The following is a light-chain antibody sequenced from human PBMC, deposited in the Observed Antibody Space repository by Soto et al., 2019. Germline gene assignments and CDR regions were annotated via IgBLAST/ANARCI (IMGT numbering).Light chain of an antibody. V-gene: IGLV2-8*01. CDR1: SSDVGGYNY. CDR3: SSYAGSNNYV. J-gene: IGLJ1*01. CDR2: GVT. Sequence: QSVRTQPPSASGSPGPSVTISCTGTSSDVGGYNYVSWYQLHPGKAPKLMIYGVTKRPSGVPDRFSGSKSGNTASLTVSGLQAEDEADYYCSSYAGSNNYVYGTGTKVTVL.